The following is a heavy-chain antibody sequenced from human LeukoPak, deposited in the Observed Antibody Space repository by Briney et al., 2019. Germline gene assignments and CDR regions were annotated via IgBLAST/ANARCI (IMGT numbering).Heavy chain of an antibody. V-gene: IGHV3-23*01. CDR1: GFTFSSYG. D-gene: IGHD3-22*01. CDR3: AKDLGDSSGYTFDY. Sequence: GGSLRLSCAASGFTFSSYGMSWVRQAPGKGLEWVSAISGSGGSTYYADSVKGRFTISRDNSKNTLYLQMNSLRAEDTAVYYCAKDLGDSSGYTFDYWGQGTLVTVSS. J-gene: IGHJ4*02. CDR2: ISGSGGST.